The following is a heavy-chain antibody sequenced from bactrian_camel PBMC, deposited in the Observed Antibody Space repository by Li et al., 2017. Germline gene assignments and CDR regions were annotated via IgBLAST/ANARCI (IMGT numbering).Heavy chain of an antibody. D-gene: IGHD2*01. CDR2: IEVDDRT. Sequence: HVQLVESGGGSVQAGGSLRLSCAASGIDYSSYYMAWFRQAPGKEREGVARIEVDDRTYYADSVKGRFTISKDNAKNTLYLQMNSLKPEDTAMYYCAAGNPSLYEGSWKVPAEYDDWGQGTQVTVS. CDR1: GIDYSSYY. V-gene: IGHV3S55*01. J-gene: IGHJ4*01. CDR3: AAGNPSLYEGSWKVPAEYDD.